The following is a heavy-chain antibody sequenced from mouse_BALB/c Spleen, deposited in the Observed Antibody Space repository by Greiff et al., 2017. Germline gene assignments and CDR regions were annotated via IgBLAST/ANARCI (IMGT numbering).Heavy chain of an antibody. J-gene: IGHJ2*01. Sequence: VQLQQPGAELVRPGASVKLSCKASGYTFTSYWINWVKQRPGQGLEWIGNIYPSDSYTNYNQKFKDKATLTVDKSSSTAYMQLSSPTSEDSAVYYCTRFYYGPFDYWGQGTTLTVSS. CDR1: GYTFTSYW. V-gene: IGHV1-69*02. D-gene: IGHD1-2*01. CDR3: TRFYYGPFDY. CDR2: IYPSDSYT.